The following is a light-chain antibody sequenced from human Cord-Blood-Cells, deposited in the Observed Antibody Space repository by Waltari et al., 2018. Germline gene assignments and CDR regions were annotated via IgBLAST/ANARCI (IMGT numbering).Light chain of an antibody. V-gene: IGKV1-39*01. CDR2: AAS. J-gene: IGKJ3*01. CDR3: QQSYSTPFT. CDR1: QSISSD. Sequence: DIQMTQSPSSLSASVGARVTITCRASQSISSDLNWYQQKPGKAPKLLIYAASSLQSWVPSRFSGSGSGTDFTLTISSLQPEDFATYYCQQSYSTPFTFGPGTKVDIK.